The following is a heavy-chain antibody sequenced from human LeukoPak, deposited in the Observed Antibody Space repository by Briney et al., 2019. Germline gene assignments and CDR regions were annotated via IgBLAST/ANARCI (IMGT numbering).Heavy chain of an antibody. CDR1: GLTFSIYW. V-gene: IGHV3-7*01. J-gene: IGHJ3*01. Sequence: GGSLRLSCAASGLTFSIYWMSWVRQAPGKGLEWVADINQGGSQKYYVDSVKGRFTISRDNAKNSFLLQMSSLGAEDRSVYFCVAGDWGARDSFDLWGRGTMVTVSS. CDR2: INQGGSQK. D-gene: IGHD2-21*02. CDR3: VAGDWGARDSFDL.